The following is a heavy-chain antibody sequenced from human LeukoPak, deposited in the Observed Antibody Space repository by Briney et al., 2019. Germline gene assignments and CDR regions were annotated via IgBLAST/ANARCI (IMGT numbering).Heavy chain of an antibody. CDR1: GGSIRSSNYY. CDR2: ISYSGST. Sequence: SETLSLTCTVSGGSIRSSNYYWGWIRQPPGKGPELIGTISYSGSTYYSPSLESRVTIFLDTSENQFSLKLSSVTAADTAVYYCARDLHYYDSSGYYYPLRAFDIWGQGTMVTVSS. D-gene: IGHD3-22*01. J-gene: IGHJ3*02. CDR3: ARDLHYYDSSGYYYPLRAFDI. V-gene: IGHV4-39*07.